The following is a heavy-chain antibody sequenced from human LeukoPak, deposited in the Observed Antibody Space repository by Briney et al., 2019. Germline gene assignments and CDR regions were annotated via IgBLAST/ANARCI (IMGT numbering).Heavy chain of an antibody. CDR3: ARERIAVGAGTEGNNWFDP. V-gene: IGHV3-23*01. D-gene: IGHD6-19*01. CDR2: ISGSGGWI. Sequence: GGSLRLSCVASGLTFSSYAMSWVRQAPGKGLEWVSVISGSGGWIYYVDSVKGRFTIPRDNSKNTLYLQMNSLRAEDTAVYYCARERIAVGAGTEGNNWFDPWGQGTLVTVSS. J-gene: IGHJ5*02. CDR1: GLTFSSYA.